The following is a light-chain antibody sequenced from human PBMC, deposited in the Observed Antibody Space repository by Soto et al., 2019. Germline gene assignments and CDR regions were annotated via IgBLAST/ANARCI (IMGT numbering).Light chain of an antibody. CDR1: QSVSSK. J-gene: IGKJ1*01. Sequence: EIEMTQSPATLSVSPGEGATLSCRASQSVSSKLAWYQQKPGQAPRLLIYGASTRDSGIPARFIGSGFGTEFTLIISSLQSEDSAAYYCQQYNSGLLTFGQGTKVDIK. CDR2: GAS. V-gene: IGKV3-15*01. CDR3: QQYNSGLLT.